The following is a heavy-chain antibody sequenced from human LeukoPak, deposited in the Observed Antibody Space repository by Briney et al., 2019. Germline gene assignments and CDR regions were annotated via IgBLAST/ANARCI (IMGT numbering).Heavy chain of an antibody. CDR1: GFTFSSYT. D-gene: IGHD3-22*01. CDR2: LSFGGGTI. CDR3: ARYSHYYDSSGHTRDAFDI. Sequence: GGSLRLSCAASGFTFSSYTMAWVRQAPGKGLECVSSLSFGGGTIYYADSVKGRFTISRDNSKNTLYLQMNSLRAEDTAVYYCARYSHYYDSSGHTRDAFDIWGQGTMVTVSS. V-gene: IGHV3-23*01. J-gene: IGHJ3*02.